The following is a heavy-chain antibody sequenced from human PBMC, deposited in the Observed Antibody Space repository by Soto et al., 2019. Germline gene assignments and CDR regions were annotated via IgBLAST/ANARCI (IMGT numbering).Heavy chain of an antibody. CDR2: MNPNSGNT. CDR1: GYTFTSYD. Sequence: SVKVSCKASGYTFTSYDINWVRQATGQGLEWMGWMNPNSGNTGYAQKFQGRVTMTRNTSISTAYMELNSLRFEDTAVYYCAKDDFTDRGNDYFDYWGPGTLVTVSS. D-gene: IGHD2-15*01. J-gene: IGHJ4*02. CDR3: AKDDFTDRGNDYFDY. V-gene: IGHV1-8*01.